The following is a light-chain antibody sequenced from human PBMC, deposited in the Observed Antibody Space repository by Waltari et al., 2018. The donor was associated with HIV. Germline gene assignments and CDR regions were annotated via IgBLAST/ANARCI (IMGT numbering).Light chain of an antibody. CDR1: SLRTYY. V-gene: IGLV3-19*01. CDR2: GKN. CDR3: NSRDSPYVV. Sequence: SSELTQDPAVSVALGQTVRITCQGDSLRTYYTSWYQQKPGQAPVLVIYGKNSRPSGIPDRFSGSSSGNTASVTITGAQAEDEADYYCNSRDSPYVVFGGGTKLTVL. J-gene: IGLJ2*01.